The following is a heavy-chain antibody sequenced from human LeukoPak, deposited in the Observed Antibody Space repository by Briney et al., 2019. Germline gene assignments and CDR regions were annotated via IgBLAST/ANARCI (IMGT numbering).Heavy chain of an antibody. CDR2: INPNSGGT. Sequence: ASVKVSCKASGYTFTGYYMHWVRQAPGQGLEWKGWINPNSGGTNYAQKFQGRVTMTRDTSISTAYMELSRLRSDDTAVYYCARDGSYSSGWYSYYYYYGMDVWGQGTTVTVPS. D-gene: IGHD6-19*01. CDR1: GYTFTGYY. V-gene: IGHV1-2*02. CDR3: ARDGSYSSGWYSYYYYYGMDV. J-gene: IGHJ6*02.